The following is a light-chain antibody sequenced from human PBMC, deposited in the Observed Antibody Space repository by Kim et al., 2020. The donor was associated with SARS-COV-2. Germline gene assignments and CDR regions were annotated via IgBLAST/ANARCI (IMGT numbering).Light chain of an antibody. CDR1: KLGDKY. J-gene: IGLJ1*01. Sequence: SYELTQPPSVSVSPGQTASITCSGDKLGDKYASWHQQKPGQSPVLVIYQDTKRPSGIPERFSGSNSGNTATLTISGTQAMDEADYYCQAWDSSTAYVFGT. CDR2: QDT. V-gene: IGLV3-1*01. CDR3: QAWDSSTAYV.